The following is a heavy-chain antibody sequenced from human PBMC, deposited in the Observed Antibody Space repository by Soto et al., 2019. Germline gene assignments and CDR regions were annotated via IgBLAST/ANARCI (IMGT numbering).Heavy chain of an antibody. J-gene: IGHJ3*02. CDR2: INPNSGNT. V-gene: IGHV1-8*02. CDR3: ARLGYYYDSSGYYADAFDI. CDR1: GYTFTGYY. Sequence: GASVKVSCKASGYTFTGYYMHWVRQAPGQGLEWMGWINPNSGNTGYAQKFQGRVTMTRNTSISTAYMELSSLRSEDTAVYYCARLGYYYDSSGYYADAFDIWGQGTMVTVSS. D-gene: IGHD3-22*01.